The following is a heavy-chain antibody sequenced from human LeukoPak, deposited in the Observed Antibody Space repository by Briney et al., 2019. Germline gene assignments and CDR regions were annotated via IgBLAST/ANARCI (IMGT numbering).Heavy chain of an antibody. D-gene: IGHD3-10*01. CDR1: GFTVSSNY. Sequence: PGGSLRLSCAASGFTVSSNYMSWVRQAPGKGLEWVSVIYSGGSTYYADSVKGRFTISRDNSKNTLYLQMNSLRAEDTAVYYCAKIRWFGELLSPYFDYWGQGTLVTVSS. V-gene: IGHV3-53*01. CDR3: AKIRWFGELLSPYFDY. CDR2: IYSGGST. J-gene: IGHJ4*02.